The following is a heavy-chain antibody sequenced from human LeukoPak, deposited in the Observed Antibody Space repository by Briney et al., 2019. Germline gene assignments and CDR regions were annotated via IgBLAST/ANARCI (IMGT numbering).Heavy chain of an antibody. CDR2: FDPEDGET. CDR3: ATTGRYYDILAGYSGRRPLLHFDY. CDR1: GFTLTELS. J-gene: IGHJ4*02. D-gene: IGHD3-9*01. Sequence: ASVKVSCKVSGFTLTELSTHWVRQAPGKGLEWMGGFDPEDGETFYAQKFQGRVTMTEDTSTDTAYMELSSLRSEDTAVYYCATTGRYYDILAGYSGRRPLLHFDYWGQGTLVTVSS. V-gene: IGHV1-24*01.